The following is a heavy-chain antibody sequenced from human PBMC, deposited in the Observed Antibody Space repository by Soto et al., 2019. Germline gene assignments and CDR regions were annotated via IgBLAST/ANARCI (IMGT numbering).Heavy chain of an antibody. D-gene: IGHD6-13*01. CDR2: ISYDGSNK. Sequence: QVQLVESGGGVVQPGRSLRLSCAASGFTFSSYGMHWVRQAPGKGLEWVAVISYDGSNKYYADSVKGRFTISRDNSKNTLYLQMNSLRAEDTAVYYWAKPHSELAAGPFDYWGQGTLVTVSS. CDR3: AKPHSELAAGPFDY. J-gene: IGHJ4*02. CDR1: GFTFSSYG. V-gene: IGHV3-30*18.